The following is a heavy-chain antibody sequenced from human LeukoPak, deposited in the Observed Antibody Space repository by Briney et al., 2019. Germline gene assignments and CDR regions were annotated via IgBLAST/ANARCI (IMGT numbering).Heavy chain of an antibody. V-gene: IGHV4-61*01. CDR2: IYYSGST. D-gene: IGHD6-13*01. CDR1: GGSISSGLYC. J-gene: IGHJ4*02. CDR3: ARGGIAAAGTTPFDY. Sequence: SETLSLTCTVSGGSISSGLYCWGWIRQPPGKGLEWLGYIYYSGSTNYNPSLKSRVTISVDTSKNQFSLKLSSVTAADTAVYYCARGGIAAAGTTPFDYWGQGTLVTVSS.